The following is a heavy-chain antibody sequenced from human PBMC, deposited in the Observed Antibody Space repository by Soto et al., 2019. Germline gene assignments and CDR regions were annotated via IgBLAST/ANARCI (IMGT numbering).Heavy chain of an antibody. CDR2: ISGSGGST. Sequence: EVQLLESGGGLVQPGGSLRLSCAASGFTFSSYAMSWVRQAPGKGLEWVSAISGSGGSTYYADSVKGRFTISRDNSKNTLNLQMNSLRAEDTAVYYCAKSRWSDIVLMVYDYWGQGTLVTVSS. CDR3: AKSRWSDIVLMVYDY. V-gene: IGHV3-23*01. D-gene: IGHD2-8*01. J-gene: IGHJ4*02. CDR1: GFTFSSYA.